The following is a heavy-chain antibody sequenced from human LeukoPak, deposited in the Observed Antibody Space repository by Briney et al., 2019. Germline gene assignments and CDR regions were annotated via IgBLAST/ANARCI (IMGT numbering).Heavy chain of an antibody. Sequence: ASVKVSCKASGYTFTSYGISWVRQAPGQGLEWMGWISAYNGHTEYAQKFQGRVTVTTDTSTTTASMEVRSLSSDDTAVYYCARICCPASASWYPDDYWGQGTLVTVSS. J-gene: IGHJ4*02. D-gene: IGHD6-13*01. V-gene: IGHV1-18*01. CDR3: ARICCPASASWYPDDY. CDR2: ISAYNGHT. CDR1: GYTFTSYG.